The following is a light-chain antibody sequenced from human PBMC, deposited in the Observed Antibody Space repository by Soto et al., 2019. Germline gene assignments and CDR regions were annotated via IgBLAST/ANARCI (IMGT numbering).Light chain of an antibody. CDR2: GNS. CDR3: QSYDSSLSGWG. CDR1: SSNIGAGYD. J-gene: IGLJ3*02. Sequence: QLVLTQPPSVSGAPGQRVTISCTGSSSNIGAGYDVHWYQQLPGTAPKLLIYGNSNRPSGVPDRFSGSKSGTSASLAITGIQAEDEADYYCQSYDSSLSGWGFGGGTKLTVL. V-gene: IGLV1-40*01.